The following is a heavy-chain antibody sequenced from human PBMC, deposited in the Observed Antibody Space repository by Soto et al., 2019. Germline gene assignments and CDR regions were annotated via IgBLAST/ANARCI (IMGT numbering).Heavy chain of an antibody. D-gene: IGHD1-26*01. Sequence: QVQLVQSGAEVKKPGSSVKVSCKASGGTSNSYAISWVRQAPGQGLEWMGGIIPIFGTADYAQQFQGRVTNTAAESTGTAYMELSSLRSEDPAVYCCAGHPVSGGSAYDYGMDVWGQGTTVTVSS. CDR1: GGTSNSYA. J-gene: IGHJ6*02. CDR2: IIPIFGTA. CDR3: AGHPVSGGSAYDYGMDV. V-gene: IGHV1-69*12.